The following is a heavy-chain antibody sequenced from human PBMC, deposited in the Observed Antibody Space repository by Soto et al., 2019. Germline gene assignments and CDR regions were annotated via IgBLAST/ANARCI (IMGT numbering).Heavy chain of an antibody. Sequence: EVQLVESGGGLVQPGGSLRLSCAASGFTFRRHWMHWVRQAPGKGPVWVSRINGDGSSTSYADSVKGRFTISRDNAKNTLYLQMNSLRAEDTAVYYCAREIIAVSGTIRWFDPWGQGTLVTVSS. J-gene: IGHJ5*02. CDR1: GFTFRRHW. CDR2: INGDGSST. CDR3: AREIIAVSGTIRWFDP. V-gene: IGHV3-74*01. D-gene: IGHD6-13*01.